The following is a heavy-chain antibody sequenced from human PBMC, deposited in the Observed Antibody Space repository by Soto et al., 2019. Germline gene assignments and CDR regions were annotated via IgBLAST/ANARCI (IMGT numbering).Heavy chain of an antibody. CDR1: GDSVSSNGAC. D-gene: IGHD2-15*01. CDR3: ARVHCSAGTCLDGLDF. V-gene: IGHV6-1*01. Sequence: LSLTCVISGDSVSSNGACWNWIRQSPSRGLQWLGRIYYRSKWFHDYAASVESRMAINPDTSRNQFSLQLNYVTPEDTAVYYCARVHCSAGTCLDGLDFWGQGTTVTVS. J-gene: IGHJ6*02. CDR2: IYYRSKWFH.